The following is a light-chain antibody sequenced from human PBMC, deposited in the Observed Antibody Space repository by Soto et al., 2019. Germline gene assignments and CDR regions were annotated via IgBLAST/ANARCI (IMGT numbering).Light chain of an antibody. J-gene: IGLJ2*01. CDR3: SSYAGSNNLV. V-gene: IGLV2-8*01. Sequence: QSALTQPPSASGSPGQSVTISCTGTSSDVGGYNYVSWYQQHPGKAPKLIIHEVTKRPSGVPDRFSGSKSGNTASLPVAGLQDEDEADYYCSSYAGSNNLVFGGGTKLTVL. CDR2: EVT. CDR1: SSDVGGYNY.